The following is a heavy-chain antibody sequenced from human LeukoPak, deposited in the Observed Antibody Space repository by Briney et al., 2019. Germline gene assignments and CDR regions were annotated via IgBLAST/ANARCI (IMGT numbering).Heavy chain of an antibody. V-gene: IGHV3-7*02. Sequence: PGGSLRLSCAASGFTFSRSWMGWVRQAPGKGLEWVANIKQDGTSKYYVDSVMGRFTISRDNAENSVYLQMNSLSAGDTAVYYCARHGDYCFDLWGPGTRVPVSS. D-gene: IGHD2-21*01. CDR1: GFTFSRSW. J-gene: IGHJ4*02. CDR3: ARHGDYCFDL. CDR2: IKQDGTSK.